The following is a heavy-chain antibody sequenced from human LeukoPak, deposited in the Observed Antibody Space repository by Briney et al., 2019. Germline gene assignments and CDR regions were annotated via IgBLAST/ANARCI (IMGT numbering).Heavy chain of an antibody. J-gene: IGHJ4*02. D-gene: IGHD4-17*01. CDR1: GFTFSSYA. Sequence: GGSLRLSCAASGFTFSSYAMHWVRQAPGKGLEWVAVISYDGSSKYYADSVKGRFTISRDNSKNTLYLQMNSLRAEDTAVYYCARAGVDYGDYRYYFDYWGQGTLVTVSS. CDR2: ISYDGSSK. V-gene: IGHV3-30*04. CDR3: ARAGVDYGDYRYYFDY.